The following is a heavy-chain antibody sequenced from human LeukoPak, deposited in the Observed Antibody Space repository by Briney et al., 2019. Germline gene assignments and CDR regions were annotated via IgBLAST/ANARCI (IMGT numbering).Heavy chain of an antibody. CDR3: ARGDYDILTGYYDFAYLGPNWFDP. J-gene: IGHJ5*02. V-gene: IGHV4-59*01. Sequence: SETLSLTCTVSGGSISSYYWSWIRQPPGKGLEWIGYIYYSGSTNYNPSLKSRVTISVETSKNQFSLKLGSVTAADTAVYYCARGDYDILTGYYDFAYLGPNWFDPWGQGTLVTVSS. CDR2: IYYSGST. CDR1: GGSISSYY. D-gene: IGHD3-9*01.